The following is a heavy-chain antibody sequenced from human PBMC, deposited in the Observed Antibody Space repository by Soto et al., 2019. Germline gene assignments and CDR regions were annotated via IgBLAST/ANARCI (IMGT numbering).Heavy chain of an antibody. D-gene: IGHD4-4*01. CDR3: ARAPAAYSNYAFDY. V-gene: IGHV4-31*03. CDR2: IYYSGST. Sequence: SETLSLTCTVSGGSISSGGYYWSWIRQHPGKGLEWIGYIYYSGSTYYNPSLKSRVTISVDTSKNQFSLKLSSVTAADTAVYYCARAPAAYSNYAFDYWGRGTLVTVSS. J-gene: IGHJ4*02. CDR1: GGSISSGGYY.